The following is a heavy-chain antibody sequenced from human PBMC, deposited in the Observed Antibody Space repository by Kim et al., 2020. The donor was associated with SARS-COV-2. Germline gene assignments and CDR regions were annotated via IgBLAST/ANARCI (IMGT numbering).Heavy chain of an antibody. CDR2: T. J-gene: IGHJ5*02. CDR3: ARELQSLWFDP. V-gene: IGHV1-46*01. Sequence: TSYAQKFQGRVTMTRDTSTSTVYMELSSLRSEDTAVYYCARELQSLWFDPWGQGTLVTVSS.